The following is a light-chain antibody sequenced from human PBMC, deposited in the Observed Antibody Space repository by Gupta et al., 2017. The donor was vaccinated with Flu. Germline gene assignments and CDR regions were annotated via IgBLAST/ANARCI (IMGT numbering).Light chain of an antibody. CDR2: EVS. J-gene: IGLJ1*01. CDR1: SSDVGGYNY. Sequence: QSALTQPASVSGSPGPSITISCTGTSSDVGGYNYVSWYQQHPGKAPKLMIYEVSNRPSGVSNRFSGSKSGNKASLTISGLQAEDEADYYCSAYTSRSTLEVFGTGTKVTVL. CDR3: SAYTSRSTLEV. V-gene: IGLV2-14*01.